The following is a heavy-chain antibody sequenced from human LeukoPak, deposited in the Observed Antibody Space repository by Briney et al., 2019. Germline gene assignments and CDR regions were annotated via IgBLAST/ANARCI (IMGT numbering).Heavy chain of an antibody. V-gene: IGHV3-30*02. CDR3: ARGGKRAVAGTRSPQYFQH. Sequence: GGSLRLSCAASGFTFSGYGMHWVRQAPGKGLEWVAFIQYDGSNKFYADSVKGRFTISRDNSKNTLYLQMNSLRAEDTAMYYCARGGKRAVAGTRSPQYFQHWGQGTLVTVSS. J-gene: IGHJ1*01. CDR1: GFTFSGYG. D-gene: IGHD6-19*01. CDR2: IQYDGSNK.